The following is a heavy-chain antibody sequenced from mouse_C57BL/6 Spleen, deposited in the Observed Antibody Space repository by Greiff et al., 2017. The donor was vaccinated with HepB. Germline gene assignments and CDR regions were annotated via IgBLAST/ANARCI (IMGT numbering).Heavy chain of an antibody. CDR2: INPNNGGT. J-gene: IGHJ2*01. CDR1: GYTFTDYN. Sequence: EVKLMESGPELVKPGASVKIPCKASGYTFTDYNMDWVKQSHGKSLEWIGDINPNNGGTIYNQKFKGKATLTVDKSSSTAYMELRSLTSEDTAVYYCARRAYYYGSSYFDYWGQGTTLTVSS. D-gene: IGHD1-1*01. CDR3: ARRAYYYGSSYFDY. V-gene: IGHV1-18*01.